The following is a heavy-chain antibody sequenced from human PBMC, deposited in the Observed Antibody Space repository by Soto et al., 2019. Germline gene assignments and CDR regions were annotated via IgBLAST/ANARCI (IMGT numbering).Heavy chain of an antibody. CDR2: MNPNSGNT. CDR1: GYTFTSYD. CDR3: ARGARSIVGARGYYYGMDV. D-gene: IGHD1-26*01. J-gene: IGHJ6*02. V-gene: IGHV1-8*01. Sequence: QVQLVQSGAEVKKPGASVKVSCKASGYTFTSYDINWVRQATGQGLEWMGWMNPNSGNTGYAQKFQGRVTMTRNTSISTAYMELSSLRSEDTAVYYCARGARSIVGARGYYYGMDVWGQGTTVTVSS.